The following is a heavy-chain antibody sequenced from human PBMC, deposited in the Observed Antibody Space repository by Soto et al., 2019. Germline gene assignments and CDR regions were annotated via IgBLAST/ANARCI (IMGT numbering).Heavy chain of an antibody. CDR2: ISSSGTTI. J-gene: IGHJ4*02. V-gene: IGHV3-11*01. Sequence: LRLSCVASGFIMSGYYMSWIRQGPGQGLEWLAYISSSGTTIAYADSVRGRFTISRDNAKNSLYLQMNSLEADDTAVYYCARVWAYLDHWGQGTPVTVSS. D-gene: IGHD7-27*01. CDR3: ARVWAYLDH. CDR1: GFIMSGYY.